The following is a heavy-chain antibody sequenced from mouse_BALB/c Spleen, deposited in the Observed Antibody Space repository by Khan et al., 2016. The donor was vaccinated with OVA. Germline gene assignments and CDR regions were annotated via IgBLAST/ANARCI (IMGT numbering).Heavy chain of an antibody. CDR3: GRDGAVISLWFGVDY. D-gene: IGHD2-2*01. CDR2: IDPANGNT. Sequence: VRLQQSGAELVKPGASVKLSCTASGFNIKDSYIHWVKRRPEQGLEWIGRIDPANGNTKYDPKFQGKATITADTSSNTAYLQLSRLTSEDTAVFYCGRDGAVISLWFGVDYWGQGTSVTVSS. J-gene: IGHJ4*01. CDR1: GFNIKDSY. V-gene: IGHV14-3*02.